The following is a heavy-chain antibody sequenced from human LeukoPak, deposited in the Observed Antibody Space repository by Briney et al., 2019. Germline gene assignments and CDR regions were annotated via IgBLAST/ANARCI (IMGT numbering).Heavy chain of an antibody. D-gene: IGHD1-14*01. J-gene: IGHJ5*02. V-gene: IGHV4-34*01. CDR3: AKSRIGWFDP. CDR2: INHSGST. CDR1: GGSLCGYY. Sequence: SETLSLTCAAYGGSLCGYYWSWIRQPPGQGLEWMGEINHSGSTKYNPSLKSRVTISVDTSKNQFSLKRDSGTAADPALYYCAKSRIGWFDPWGQGTLVTVSS.